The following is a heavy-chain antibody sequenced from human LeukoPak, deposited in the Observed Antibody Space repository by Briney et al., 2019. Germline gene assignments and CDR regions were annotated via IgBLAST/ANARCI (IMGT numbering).Heavy chain of an antibody. V-gene: IGHV3-48*03. Sequence: PGGSLRLSCAASGFTFSSYEMNWVRQAPGKGLEWVSYISSSGSTIYYADSVKGRFTISRDNAKNSLYLQMNSLRAEYRAVYYWARGIGDLDYWGQGTLVTVSS. CDR3: ARGIGDLDY. D-gene: IGHD2-21*01. CDR2: ISSSGSTI. CDR1: GFTFSSYE. J-gene: IGHJ4*02.